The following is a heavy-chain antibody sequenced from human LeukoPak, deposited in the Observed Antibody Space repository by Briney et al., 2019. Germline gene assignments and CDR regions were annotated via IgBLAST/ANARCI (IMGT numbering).Heavy chain of an antibody. CDR1: GGSISSSNW. CDR3: ARSPPAHIVEPHYYYYYMDV. Sequence: SETLSLTCAVSGGSISSSNWWSWVRQPPGKGLEWIGEIYHSGSTNYNPSLKSRVTISVDTSKNQFSLKLSSVTAADTAVYYCARSPPAHIVEPHYYYYYMDVWGKGTTVTVSS. D-gene: IGHD5-12*01. CDR2: IYHSGST. J-gene: IGHJ6*03. V-gene: IGHV4-4*02.